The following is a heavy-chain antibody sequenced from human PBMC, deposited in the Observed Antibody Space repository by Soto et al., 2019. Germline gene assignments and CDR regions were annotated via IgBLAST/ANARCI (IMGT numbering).Heavy chain of an antibody. D-gene: IGHD2-8*01. CDR1: GFSLGTSGMC. Sequence: XGPALVNPTQTLTLTCTFSGFSLGTSGMCVSWIRQPPGKALEWLALIDWDDDKYYSTSLKTRLTISKDTSKNQVVLTMTNMDPVDAATYYCARYCTNGVCYGAFDIWGQGTMVTVSS. CDR3: ARYCTNGVCYGAFDI. V-gene: IGHV2-70*01. J-gene: IGHJ3*02. CDR2: IDWDDDK.